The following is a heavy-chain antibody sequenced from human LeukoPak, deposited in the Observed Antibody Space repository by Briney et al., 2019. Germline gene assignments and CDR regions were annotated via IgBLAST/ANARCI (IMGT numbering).Heavy chain of an antibody. J-gene: IGHJ5*02. D-gene: IGHD1-14*01. CDR2: MNDSGRT. CDR3: ASGSWSRRFAP. CDR1: GGSFSGYY. Sequence: SETLSLTCAVYGGSFSGYYWSWIRQPPGKGLEWIGEMNDSGRTTYNPSLESRATISAERSKNQFSLKLTSVTAADTAVYYCASGSWSRRFAPWGQGTLVTVSS. V-gene: IGHV4-34*01.